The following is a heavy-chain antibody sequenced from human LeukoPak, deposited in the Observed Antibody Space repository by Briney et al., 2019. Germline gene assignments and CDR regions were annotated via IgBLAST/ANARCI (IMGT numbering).Heavy chain of an antibody. CDR3: ARGNPVYYGSGSYYNPTWGFDY. J-gene: IGHJ4*02. CDR2: IYYSGST. D-gene: IGHD3-10*01. Sequence: SETLSLTCAVYGGTFSGYYWGWIRQPPGKGLEWIGSIYYSGSTYYNPSLKSRVTISVDTSKNQFSLKLSSVTAADTAVYYCARGNPVYYGSGSYYNPTWGFDYWGQGTLVTVSS. V-gene: IGHV4-34*01. CDR1: GGTFSGYY.